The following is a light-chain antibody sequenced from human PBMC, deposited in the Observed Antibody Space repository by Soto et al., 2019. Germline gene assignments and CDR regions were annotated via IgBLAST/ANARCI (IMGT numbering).Light chain of an antibody. CDR2: AAS. V-gene: IGKV1-12*01. CDR1: QGISSR. CDR3: QQANSFPLT. J-gene: IGKJ4*01. Sequence: DIQMTQSPSSVSASVGDRVTITCRVSQGISSRLAWYQQKPGRAPKLLIYAASSLQSGAPSRFTGSGSGTDFTLTITSLQPDDIAVYFCQQANSFPLTFGGGTKVEIK.